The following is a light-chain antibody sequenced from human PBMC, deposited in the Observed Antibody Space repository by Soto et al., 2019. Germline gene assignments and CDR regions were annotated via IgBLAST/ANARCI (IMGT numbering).Light chain of an antibody. J-gene: IGKJ4*01. Sequence: EIVMTQSPATLSVSPGERATLSCRASQSVSSNLAWYQQKPGQAPRLLIYGASTRATGIPARFSGSGSVTEFTLTISSLQSEDFAVSYCQQYNNWPMLTFGGGTKVEIK. CDR1: QSVSSN. CDR2: GAS. V-gene: IGKV3-15*01. CDR3: QQYNNWPMLT.